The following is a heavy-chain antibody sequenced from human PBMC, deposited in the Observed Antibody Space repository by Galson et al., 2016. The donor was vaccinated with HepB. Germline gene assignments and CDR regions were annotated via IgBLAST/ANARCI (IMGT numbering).Heavy chain of an antibody. CDR2: INTNTGNP. Sequence: SVKVSCKASGYTFTSYAVNWVRQAPGQGLEWMGWINTNTGNPTYAQDFTGRLVFSLDTSASTTYLQISSLKAEDTAIYYCARDGGTYPYQFDYWGQGTLVTVSS. CDR3: ARDGGTYPYQFDY. CDR1: GYTFTSYA. J-gene: IGHJ4*02. V-gene: IGHV7-4-1*02. D-gene: IGHD1-26*01.